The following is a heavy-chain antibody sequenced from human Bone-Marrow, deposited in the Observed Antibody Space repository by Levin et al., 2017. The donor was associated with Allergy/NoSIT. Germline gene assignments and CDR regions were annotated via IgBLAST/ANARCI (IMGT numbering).Heavy chain of an antibody. V-gene: IGHV3-20*04. CDR1: GFTSGSNFDDYG. Sequence: GESLKISCAASGFTSGSNFDDYGMSWVRQVPGKGLEWISGINWNGGNTGYADSVKGRFTISRDNAKNSLFLQMNSLRGDDTAFYYCASGGIYFGSGFEYWGQGALVIVSS. CDR3: ASGGIYFGSGFEY. J-gene: IGHJ4*02. D-gene: IGHD3-10*01. CDR2: INWNGGNT.